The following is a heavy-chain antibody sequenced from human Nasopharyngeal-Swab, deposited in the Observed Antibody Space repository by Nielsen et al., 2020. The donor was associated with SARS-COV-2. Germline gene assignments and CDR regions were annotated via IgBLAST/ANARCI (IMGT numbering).Heavy chain of an antibody. J-gene: IGHJ6*02. CDR2: IDPSDSYT. CDR1: GYTFTSYW. Sequence: GESLKISCKGSGYTFTSYWISWGRQMPGKGLEWMGRIDPSDSYTNYNPSFQGHVTISVDKSVSTAYRQWSSLKASDTAMYYCARGRPSSGSSAYYYYGMDVWGQGTTVTVSS. V-gene: IGHV5-10-1*01. D-gene: IGHD1-26*01. CDR3: ARGRPSSGSSAYYYYGMDV.